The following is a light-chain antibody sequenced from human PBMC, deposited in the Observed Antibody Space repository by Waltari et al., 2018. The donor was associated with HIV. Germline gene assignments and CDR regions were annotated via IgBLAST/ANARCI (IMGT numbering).Light chain of an antibody. J-gene: IGKJ5*01. CDR1: QSVSNS. Sequence: DIQMTQSPSSLSASVGDRVTITCRASQSVSNSLNWYQQKPGKAPKLLIYAASSLQNEVPSRFSGSGSGTDFTLTVNSLQPEDFATYYCQQTYRTPHTFGQGTRLENK. CDR3: QQTYRTPHT. CDR2: AAS. V-gene: IGKV1-39*01.